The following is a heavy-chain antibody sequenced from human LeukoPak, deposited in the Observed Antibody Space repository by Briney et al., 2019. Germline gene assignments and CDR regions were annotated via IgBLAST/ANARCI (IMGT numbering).Heavy chain of an antibody. CDR2: IYYSGST. CDR3: AGTTITFGGVISWFDP. J-gene: IGHJ5*02. D-gene: IGHD3-16*02. Sequence: SETLSLTCTVSGGSISSSSYYWGWIRQPPGKGLEWIGSIYYSGSTYYNPSLKSRVTISVDTSKNQFSLKLSSVTAADTAVYYCAGTTITFGGVISWFDPWGQGTLVTVSS. CDR1: GGSISSSSYY. V-gene: IGHV4-39*01.